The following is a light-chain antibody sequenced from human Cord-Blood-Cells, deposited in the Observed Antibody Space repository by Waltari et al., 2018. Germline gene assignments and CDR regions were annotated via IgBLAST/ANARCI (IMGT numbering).Light chain of an antibody. CDR2: DAA. V-gene: IGKV1-5*01. J-gene: IGKJ1*01. CDR3: QQYNSYST. Sequence: EIQMTQSHSTLSAPVGDRGIITCRARQSISSWLAWYQQKPGKAPNLLIYDAASLERGVPSRFNGSGSWTECTLAISSLQPHDFATYYCQQYNSYSTSGQWTKVQIK. CDR1: QSISSW.